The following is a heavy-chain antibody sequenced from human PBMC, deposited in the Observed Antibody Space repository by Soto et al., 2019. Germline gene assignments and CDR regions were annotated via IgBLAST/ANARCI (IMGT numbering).Heavy chain of an antibody. CDR2: IIPIFGTA. D-gene: IGHD5-18*01. V-gene: IGHV1-69*01. J-gene: IGHJ4*02. Sequence: QVQLVQSGAEVKKPGSSVKVSCKASGGTFSSYAISWVRQAPGQGLEWMGVIIPIFGTANYAQKFQGRVTITADESTSTAYMELSSRRSEDTAVYYCARADTAMVPSLTVFDYWGQGTLVTVSS. CDR1: GGTFSSYA. CDR3: ARADTAMVPSLTVFDY.